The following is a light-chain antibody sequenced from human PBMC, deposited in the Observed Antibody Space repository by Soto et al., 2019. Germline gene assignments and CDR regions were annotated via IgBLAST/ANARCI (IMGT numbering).Light chain of an antibody. CDR1: ERVSTN. CDR3: QHYNSYSEA. V-gene: IGKV3-15*01. Sequence: TQSPLTLSVSPGESATLSCRASERVSTNLAWYQQTPGQAPRLLIYSASRRPTDIPVRFSGSGSGTEFTLTISSLQPDDFATYYCQHYNSYSEAFGQGTKVDIK. J-gene: IGKJ1*01. CDR2: SAS.